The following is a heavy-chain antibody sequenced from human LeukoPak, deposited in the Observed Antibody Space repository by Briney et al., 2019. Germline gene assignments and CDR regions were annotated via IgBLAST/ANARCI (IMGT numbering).Heavy chain of an antibody. J-gene: IGHJ6*03. CDR3: AKDRNSNYYYYYMDV. V-gene: IGHV3-23*01. D-gene: IGHD4-11*01. Sequence: GGSLRLSCAASGFTFSSYWMSWVRQAPGKGLEWVSAISGSGGSTYYADSVKGRFTISRDNSKNTLYLQINSLRAEDTAVYYCAKDRNSNYYYYYMDVWGKGTTVTVSS. CDR2: ISGSGGST. CDR1: GFTFSSYW.